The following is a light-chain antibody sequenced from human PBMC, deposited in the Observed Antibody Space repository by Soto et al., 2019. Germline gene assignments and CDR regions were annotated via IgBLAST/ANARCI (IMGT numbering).Light chain of an antibody. CDR1: QSVSSSY. V-gene: IGKV3-20*01. J-gene: IGKJ1*01. CDR3: QQYGSPHT. CDR2: ASS. Sequence: EIVLTQSPGTLSLSPGERATLSCRSSQSVSSSYLAWYQQTPGQAPRLLIYASSSRATGIPGWFSGSGSGKVFTLTISRLEHDYFVVYCCQQYGSPHTFGQGTKLEIK.